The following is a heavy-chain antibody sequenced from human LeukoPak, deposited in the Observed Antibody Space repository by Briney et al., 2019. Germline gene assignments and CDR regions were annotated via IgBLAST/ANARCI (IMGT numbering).Heavy chain of an antibody. J-gene: IGHJ3*02. Sequence: ASVKVSFTASGYTFTAYYMHWVRQAPGQGLEWMGWINPNSGDTNFAQKFQGRVTMTRDTSINTAYMELSRLRPDDTAVYSCARESRSGWVDAFDIWGQGTMVTVSS. D-gene: IGHD6-19*01. V-gene: IGHV1-2*02. CDR1: GYTFTAYY. CDR2: INPNSGDT. CDR3: ARESRSGWVDAFDI.